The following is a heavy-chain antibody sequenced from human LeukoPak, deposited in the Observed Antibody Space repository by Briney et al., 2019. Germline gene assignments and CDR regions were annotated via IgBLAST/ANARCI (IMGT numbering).Heavy chain of an antibody. CDR3: AREGTTVTTLDAFDI. Sequence: PSQTLSLTCTVSGGSISRGGYYWSWVRQHPGKGLEWMGYIYYSGNTYYNPSLKSRVTISVDTSKNQSSLQLSSVTAADTAVYYCAREGTTVTTLDAFDIWGQGTMVTVSS. CDR1: GGSISRGGYY. D-gene: IGHD4-4*01. J-gene: IGHJ3*02. V-gene: IGHV4-31*03. CDR2: IYYSGNT.